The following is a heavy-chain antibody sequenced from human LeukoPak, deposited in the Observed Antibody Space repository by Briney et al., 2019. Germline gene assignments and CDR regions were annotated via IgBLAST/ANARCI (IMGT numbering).Heavy chain of an antibody. D-gene: IGHD2-21*02. CDR2: IYSDGSI. Sequence: GGSLRLSCAASGFIVSNNYMGWVRQAPAKGLEWVSVIYSDGSIYYADSVRGRFTISRDSSKNTLYLQMNTLRAEDTAVYYCAGSLAYCGGDCRIGDYWGQGTLVTVSS. J-gene: IGHJ4*02. CDR3: AGSLAYCGGDCRIGDY. V-gene: IGHV3-66*01. CDR1: GFIVSNNY.